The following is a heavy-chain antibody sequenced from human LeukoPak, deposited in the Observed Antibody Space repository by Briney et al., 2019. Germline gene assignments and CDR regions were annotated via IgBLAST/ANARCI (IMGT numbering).Heavy chain of an antibody. CDR1: GYTFTSYD. D-gene: IGHD3-3*01. Sequence: ASVKVSCKASGYTFTSYDINWVRQATGQGLEWMGWMNPNSGNTGYAQKFQGRVTMTRNTSISTAYMELSSLRSEDTAVYYCARAPGPKEWSRKPDYWGRGTLVTVSS. J-gene: IGHJ4*02. CDR2: MNPNSGNT. CDR3: ARAPGPKEWSRKPDY. V-gene: IGHV1-8*01.